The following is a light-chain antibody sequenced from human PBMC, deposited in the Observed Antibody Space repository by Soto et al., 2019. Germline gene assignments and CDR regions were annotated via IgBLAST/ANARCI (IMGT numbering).Light chain of an antibody. CDR1: QSVLKSSNNKSY. V-gene: IGKV4-1*01. Sequence: DSVMTQSPDSLAVSLGERTTINCKSSQSVLKSSNNKSYLGWYQQKPGQPPKLLIYWATSREPGVPDRFIGSASGAAFTLTTNSLQAEDVAVYYCKKYYSSPHTFGQGTXV. CDR3: KKYYSSPHT. CDR2: WAT. J-gene: IGKJ2*01.